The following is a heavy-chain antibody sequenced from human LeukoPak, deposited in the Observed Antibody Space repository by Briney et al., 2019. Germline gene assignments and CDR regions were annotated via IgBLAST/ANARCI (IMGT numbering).Heavy chain of an antibody. CDR2: IKQDGSEK. J-gene: IGHJ4*02. CDR1: GFTFSSYW. CDR3: AKGSYCSGGSCYKFDY. V-gene: IGHV3-7*03. Sequence: GGSLRLSCAASGFTFSSYWMSWVRQAPGKGLEWVANIKQDGSEKYYVDSVKGRFTISRDNAKNSLYLQMNSLRAEDTAVYYCAKGSYCSGGSCYKFDYWGQGTLVTVSS. D-gene: IGHD2-15*01.